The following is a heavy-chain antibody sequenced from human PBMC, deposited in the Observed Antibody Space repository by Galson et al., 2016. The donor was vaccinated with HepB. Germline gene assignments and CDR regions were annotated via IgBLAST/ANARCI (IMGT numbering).Heavy chain of an antibody. J-gene: IGHJ4*02. CDR2: IAHDATIK. D-gene: IGHD3-10*01. CDR3: AKDGGYSSGKYYPDY. V-gene: IGHV3-30*04. Sequence: SLRLSCAASGFTFSRHAMHWVRQAPGKGLEWVAVIAHDATIKDYADSVEGRFTISRDNSKNTLYLEMHSLRAEDTAIYYCAKDGGYSSGKYYPDYWGQGTLVTVSS. CDR1: GFTFSRHA.